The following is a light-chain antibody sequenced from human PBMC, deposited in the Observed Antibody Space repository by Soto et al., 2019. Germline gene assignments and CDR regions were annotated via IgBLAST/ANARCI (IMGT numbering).Light chain of an antibody. CDR3: QKYKPSGT. CDR1: QSVSSSF. CDR2: GAS. Sequence: EIVLTQSPGSLSLSPGEGATLSCRASQSVSSSFFAWYQQKPGQAPSLLIYGASRRATGVPDRFSGSGSGKNFTLSISRLEPKAFAVYYCQKYKPSGTSGKGTKVKIK. J-gene: IGKJ1*01. V-gene: IGKV3-20*01.